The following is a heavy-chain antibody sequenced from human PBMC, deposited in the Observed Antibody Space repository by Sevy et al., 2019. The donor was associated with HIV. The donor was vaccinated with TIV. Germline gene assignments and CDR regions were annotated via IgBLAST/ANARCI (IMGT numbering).Heavy chain of an antibody. V-gene: IGHV3-33*01. D-gene: IGHD4-17*01. CDR3: ARDLPPSATTVAHFDC. Sequence: GGSLRLSCAASGFIFSDYGMHWVRQAPGKGLEWVAVVWYDGSYKYYTDSVKGRFTISRDNSNNMVFLQMNSLRAEDTAVYYCARDLPPSATTVAHFDCWGQGTLVTVSS. J-gene: IGHJ4*02. CDR1: GFIFSDYG. CDR2: VWYDGSYK.